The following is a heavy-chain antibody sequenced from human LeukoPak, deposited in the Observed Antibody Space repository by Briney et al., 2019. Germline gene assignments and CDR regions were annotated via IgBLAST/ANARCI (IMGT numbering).Heavy chain of an antibody. Sequence: ASVKVSCKASGYTFTSYDINWVRQATGQGLEWMGWMNPNSGNTGYAQKFQGRVTMTRNTSISTAYMELSSLRSEDTAVYYCARDAVEREHLGYWGQGTLVTVSS. V-gene: IGHV1-8*01. J-gene: IGHJ4*02. CDR1: GYTFTSYD. D-gene: IGHD1-26*01. CDR3: ARDAVEREHLGY. CDR2: MNPNSGNT.